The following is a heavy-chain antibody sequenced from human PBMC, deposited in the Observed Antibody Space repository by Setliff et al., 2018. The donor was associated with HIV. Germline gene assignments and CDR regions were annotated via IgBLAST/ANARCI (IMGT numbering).Heavy chain of an antibody. CDR2: IYESGST. V-gene: IGHV4-39*02. CDR3: ARDQRYCTNALCPEALDV. J-gene: IGHJ6*03. CDR1: GGSISTSSYY. D-gene: IGHD2-8*01. Sequence: PSETLSLTCTVSGGSISTSSYYWGWIRQPPGKGLEWIGSIYESGSTYYNPSLESRVATSVDTSKNQFSLKLSSVTAADTAVYYCARDQRYCTNALCPEALDVWGKGTTVTV.